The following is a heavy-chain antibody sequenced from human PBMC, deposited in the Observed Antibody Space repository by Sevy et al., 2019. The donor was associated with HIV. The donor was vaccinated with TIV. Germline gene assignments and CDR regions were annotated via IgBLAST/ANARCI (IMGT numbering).Heavy chain of an antibody. V-gene: IGHV1-2*02. CDR2: INPNSGGA. D-gene: IGHD1-1*01. CDR3: ARGSSVTTAGLDAFDI. CDR1: AYTFTDYY. J-gene: IGHJ3*02. Sequence: ASVKVSCKASAYTFTDYYMHWVRQAPGQGLEWMGWINPNSGGANYAQKFQGRVTMTRDTSISTAYMDLSRLKSDDTAVYYCARGSSVTTAGLDAFDIWGQGTMVTVSS.